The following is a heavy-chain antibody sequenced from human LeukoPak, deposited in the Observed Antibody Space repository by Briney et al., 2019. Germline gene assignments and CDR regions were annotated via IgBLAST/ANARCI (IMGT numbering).Heavy chain of an antibody. D-gene: IGHD3-22*01. J-gene: IGHJ4*02. V-gene: IGHV4-59*01. CDR1: GGSISSYY. Sequence: KPSETLSLTCTVSGGSISSYYWSWIRQPPGKGLEWIGYIYYSGSTNHNPSLKSRVTISVDTSKNQFSLKLSSVTAADTAVYYCATYNYDSSGYSGVFDYWGQGTLVTVSS. CDR3: ATYNYDSSGYSGVFDY. CDR2: IYYSGST.